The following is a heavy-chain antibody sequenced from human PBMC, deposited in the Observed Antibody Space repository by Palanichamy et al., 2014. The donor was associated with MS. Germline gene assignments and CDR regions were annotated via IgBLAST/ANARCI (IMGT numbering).Heavy chain of an antibody. CDR1: GFTFSSYS. CDR2: ISSSSSTI. D-gene: IGHD4-23*01. V-gene: IGHV3-48*02. Sequence: EVQLVESGGGLVQPGGSLRLSCAASGFTFSSYSMNWVRQAPGEGLEWVSYISSSSSTIYYADSVKGRFTISRDNAKNSLYLQMNSLRDEDTAVYYCARLLVDYGGNFDYWGQGTLVTVSS. CDR3: ARLLVDYGGNFDY. J-gene: IGHJ4*02.